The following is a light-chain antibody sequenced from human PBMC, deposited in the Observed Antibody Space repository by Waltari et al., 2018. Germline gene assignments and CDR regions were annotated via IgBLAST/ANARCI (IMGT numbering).Light chain of an antibody. CDR3: SSYAGSNNPL. V-gene: IGLV2-8*01. J-gene: IGLJ2*01. Sequence: QSALTQPPSASGSPGQSVTISCTGTSSVVGGYNYVSWYQQHPGKAPRIIISSVSTRPPGVPDRFSVSKSVNTASLTISGLQAEDEAYYYCSSYAGSNNPLFGGGTKLTVL. CDR1: SSVVGGYNY. CDR2: SVS.